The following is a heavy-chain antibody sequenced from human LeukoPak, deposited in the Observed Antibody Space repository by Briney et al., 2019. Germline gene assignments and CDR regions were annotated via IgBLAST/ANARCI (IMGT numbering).Heavy chain of an antibody. J-gene: IGHJ4*02. V-gene: IGHV3-23*01. D-gene: IGHD4-17*01. CDR2: ISGSGGST. CDR1: GFTFTTYW. Sequence: GGSLRLSCAASGFTFTTYWMSWVRQAPGKGLEWVSAISGSGGSTYYADSVKGRFTISRDNSKSTLYLQMNSLRAVDTAVYYCAKAPTVTYDFDYWGQGTLVTVSS. CDR3: AKAPTVTYDFDY.